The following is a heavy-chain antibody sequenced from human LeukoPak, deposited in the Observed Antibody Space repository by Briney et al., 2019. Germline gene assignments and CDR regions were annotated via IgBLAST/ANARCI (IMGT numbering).Heavy chain of an antibody. CDR2: TYYRSQWYY. Sequence: SQTLSLTCVSSGDSVSSNIATWDWIRQSPSRGLEWLGRTYYRSQWYYDYAVSVRSRITINPDTSKNQFSLQLSSVTPEDTAVYFCARERISWYYLDYWGQGMLVTVSS. CDR1: GDSVSSNIAT. J-gene: IGHJ4*02. V-gene: IGHV6-1*01. CDR3: ARERISWYYLDY. D-gene: IGHD6-13*01.